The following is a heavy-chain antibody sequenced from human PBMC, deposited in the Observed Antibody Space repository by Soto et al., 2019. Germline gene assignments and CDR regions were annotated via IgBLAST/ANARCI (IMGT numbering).Heavy chain of an antibody. CDR1: PCSLRSFY. Sequence: SGTLFPTCTFSPCSLRSFYLSLIREPPGKGLEWIGYIYNSGSTNYNPSLRSRVTMSVDTYNNQFSLKLTSVTAADTAVYYCAAEDYYDSSGLYYWGQGTLVTVSS. D-gene: IGHD3-22*01. CDR2: IYNSGST. J-gene: IGHJ4*02. V-gene: IGHV4-59*01. CDR3: AAEDYYDSSGLYY.